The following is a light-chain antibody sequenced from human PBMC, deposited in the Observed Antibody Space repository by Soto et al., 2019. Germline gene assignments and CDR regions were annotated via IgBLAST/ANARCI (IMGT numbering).Light chain of an antibody. CDR1: QSVSVN. CDR3: QQRSQWPPMT. V-gene: IGKV3-15*01. CDR2: ATS. Sequence: EIVMTPSPGTLSVSPVERATLSCRASQSVSVNLAWYQQKPGQAPRLLIYATSTRATGIPARFSGSGSGTEFTLTISSLQSEDFAVYYCQQRSQWPPMTFGQGTRLEI. J-gene: IGKJ5*01.